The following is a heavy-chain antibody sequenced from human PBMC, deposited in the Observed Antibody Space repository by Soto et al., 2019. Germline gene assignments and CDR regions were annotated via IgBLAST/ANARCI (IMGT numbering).Heavy chain of an antibody. CDR1: GYSFTSYW. CDR3: ARHGRGRAAAGTVGY. D-gene: IGHD6-13*01. Sequence: GESLKISCKGSGYSFTSYWISWVRQMPGKGLEWMGRIDPSDSYTNYSPSSQGHVTISADKSISTAYLQWSSLKASDTAMYYCARHGRGRAAAGTVGYWGQGTLVTVSS. CDR2: IDPSDSYT. V-gene: IGHV5-10-1*01. J-gene: IGHJ4*02.